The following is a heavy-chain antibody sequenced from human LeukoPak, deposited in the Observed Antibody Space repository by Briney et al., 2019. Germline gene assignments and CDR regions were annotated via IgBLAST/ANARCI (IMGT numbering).Heavy chain of an antibody. J-gene: IGHJ4*02. CDR3: ARDLRCSSTSCYTDGDGY. Sequence: AASVKVSCKASGGTFRSYAISWVRQAPEQGLEWMGGIIPIFGTANYAQKFQGRVTITADESTSTAYMELSSLRSEDTAVYHCARDLRCSSTSCYTDGDGYWGQGTLVTVSS. CDR1: GGTFRSYA. CDR2: IIPIFGTA. V-gene: IGHV1-69*13. D-gene: IGHD2-2*02.